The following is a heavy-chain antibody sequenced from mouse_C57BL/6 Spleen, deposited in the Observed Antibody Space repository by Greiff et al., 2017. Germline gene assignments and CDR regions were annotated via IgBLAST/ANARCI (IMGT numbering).Heavy chain of an antibody. D-gene: IGHD1-1*01. Sequence: EVKLMESEGGLVQPGSSMKLSCTASGFTFSDYYMAWVRQVPEKGLEWVANINYDGSSTYYLDSLKSRFIISRDNAKNILYLQMSSLKSEDTATYYCAREDGSSYGYFDVWGTGTTVTVAS. CDR3: AREDGSSYGYFDV. V-gene: IGHV5-16*01. CDR1: GFTFSDYY. CDR2: INYDGSST. J-gene: IGHJ1*03.